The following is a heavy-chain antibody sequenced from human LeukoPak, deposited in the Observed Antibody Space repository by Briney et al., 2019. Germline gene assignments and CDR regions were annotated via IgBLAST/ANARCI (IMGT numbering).Heavy chain of an antibody. CDR2: INPSGGST. CDR3: AGQSSSGWSFDY. J-gene: IGHJ4*02. V-gene: IGHV1-46*01. CDR1: GYTFTSYG. D-gene: IGHD6-19*01. Sequence: ASVKVSCKASGYTFTSYGITWVRQAPGQGLEWMGIINPSGGSTSYAQKFQGRVTMTRDMSTSTVYMELSSLRSEDTAVYYCAGQSSSGWSFDYWGQGTLVTVSS.